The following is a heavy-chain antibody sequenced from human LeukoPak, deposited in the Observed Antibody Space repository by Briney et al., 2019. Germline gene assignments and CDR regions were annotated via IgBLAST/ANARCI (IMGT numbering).Heavy chain of an antibody. Sequence: SETLSLTCTVSGGSISSYYWGWIRQPPGKGLEWIGSIYHSGSTYYNPSLKSRVTISVDTSKNQFSLKLSSVTAADTAVYYCAVDMVRGVKAYYWGQGTLVTVSS. CDR1: GGSISSYY. V-gene: IGHV4-38-2*02. CDR3: AVDMVRGVKAYY. J-gene: IGHJ4*02. CDR2: IYHSGST. D-gene: IGHD3-10*01.